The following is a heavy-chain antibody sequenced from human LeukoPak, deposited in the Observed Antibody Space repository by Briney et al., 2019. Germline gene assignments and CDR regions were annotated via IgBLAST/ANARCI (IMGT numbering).Heavy chain of an antibody. V-gene: IGHV3-13*01. D-gene: IGHD1-7*01. CDR3: ARGNYGPYYYGMDV. CDR1: RFTFSSYD. CDR2: IGTAGDT. J-gene: IGHJ6*02. Sequence: QPGGSLRLSCAASRFTFSSYDMHWVRQATGKGLECVSAIGTAGDTYYPGSVKGRFTISRENAKNSLYLQMDSLRAGDTAVYYCARGNYGPYYYGMDVWGQGTTVTVSS.